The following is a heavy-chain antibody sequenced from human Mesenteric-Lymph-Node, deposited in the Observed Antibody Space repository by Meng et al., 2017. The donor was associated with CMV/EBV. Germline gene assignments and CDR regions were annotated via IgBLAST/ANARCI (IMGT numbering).Heavy chain of an antibody. D-gene: IGHD2-2*01. CDR1: GFTFSSYG. Sequence: GESLKISCAASGFTFSSYGMHWVRQAPGKGLEWVSYISSSGDAIYYADSVKGRFTISRDNAKNSLYLQMNSLRAEDTAVYFCARDHSNHRSTSGYWGQGTLVTVSS. CDR3: ARDHSNHRSTSGY. J-gene: IGHJ4*02. CDR2: ISSSGDAI. V-gene: IGHV3-48*01.